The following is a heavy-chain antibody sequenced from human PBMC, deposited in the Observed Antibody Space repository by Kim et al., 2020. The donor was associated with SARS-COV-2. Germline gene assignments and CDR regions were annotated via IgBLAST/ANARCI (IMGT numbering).Heavy chain of an antibody. Sequence: GGSLRLSCAASGFTFSSHTMDWVRQAPGKGVEWVSSISSDGRNIFYADSVKGRFTISRDDAKNSVYLQMNSLRGEDTAVYYCARDGETVPWGFGMDVWGQGTTVTVSS. V-gene: IGHV3-21*06. CDR1: GFTFSSHT. J-gene: IGHJ6*02. CDR2: ISSDGRNI. CDR3: ARDGETVPWGFGMDV. D-gene: IGHD3-16*01.